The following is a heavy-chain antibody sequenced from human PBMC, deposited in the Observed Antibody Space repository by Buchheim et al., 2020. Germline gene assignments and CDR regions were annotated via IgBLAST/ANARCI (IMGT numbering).Heavy chain of an antibody. Sequence: QLQLMESGGGVVQPGRSLRLSCTASGFTFGSYAMHWVRQAPGKGLEWVAVISFDGSNKYYADSVKGRFTISRDNSKNTLYLQLNNLTHEDTAVYSCARDFYNEWLDYFDYWGQGTL. J-gene: IGHJ4*02. CDR3: ARDFYNEWLDYFDY. D-gene: IGHD6-19*01. CDR1: GFTFGSYA. CDR2: ISFDGSNK. V-gene: IGHV3-30-3*01.